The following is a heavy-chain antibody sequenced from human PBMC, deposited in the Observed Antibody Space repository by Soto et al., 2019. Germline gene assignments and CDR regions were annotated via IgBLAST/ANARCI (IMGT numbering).Heavy chain of an antibody. V-gene: IGHV3-23*01. J-gene: IGHJ6*02. CDR3: AKYGSGIYYYYYGMDV. D-gene: IGHD3-10*01. CDR2: ISGSGGST. Sequence: GGSLRLSCAASGFTFSSYAMSWVRQAPGKGLEWVSAISGSGGSTYYADSVKGRFTISRDNSKNTLYLQMNSLRAEDTAVYYCAKYGSGIYYYYYGMDVWGQGTTVTVSS. CDR1: GFTFSSYA.